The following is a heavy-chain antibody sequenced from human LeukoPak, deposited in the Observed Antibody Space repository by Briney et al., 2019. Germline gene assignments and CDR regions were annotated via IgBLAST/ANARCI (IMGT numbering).Heavy chain of an antibody. CDR2: ISAYNGNT. V-gene: IGHV1-18*01. CDR1: GGTFSSYA. J-gene: IGHJ4*02. CDR3: ARQSPPVKNDY. Sequence: ASVKVSCKASGGTFSSYAISWVRQAPGQGFEWMGWISAYNGNTNYAQKLQGRVTMTTDTSTSTAYVELRSLRSDDTAVYYCARQSPPVKNDYWGQGTLVTVSS. D-gene: IGHD3-22*01.